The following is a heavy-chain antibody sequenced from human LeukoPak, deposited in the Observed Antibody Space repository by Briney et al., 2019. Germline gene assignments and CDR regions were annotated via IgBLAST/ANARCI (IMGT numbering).Heavy chain of an antibody. V-gene: IGHV3-23*01. D-gene: IGHD6-19*01. J-gene: IGHJ4*02. CDR2: ISGSGGST. CDR1: GFTFSSYA. Sequence: PGGSLRLSCAASGFTFSSYAMSWVRQAPGKGLEWVSAISGSGGSTYYADSVKGRFTISRDNSKNTLYLQMNSLRAEDTAVYYCAKDQGSGWFGSTYYFDYWGQGTLVTVSS. CDR3: AKDQGSGWFGSTYYFDY.